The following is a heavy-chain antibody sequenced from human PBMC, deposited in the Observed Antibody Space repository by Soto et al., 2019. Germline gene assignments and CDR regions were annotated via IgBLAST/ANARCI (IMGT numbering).Heavy chain of an antibody. Sequence: SETLSLTCSVSGVSVISGGHYWNWIRQFPGKGLEWIGYIYHSGGGYYNPSLKSRASMSVDTSKNEFSLRLASVTAADTAVYFCDRDPAATGERHYFDYWGQGALVTVYS. J-gene: IGHJ4*02. V-gene: IGHV4-31*03. CDR2: IYHSGGG. CDR1: GVSVISGGHY. CDR3: DRDPAATGERHYFDY.